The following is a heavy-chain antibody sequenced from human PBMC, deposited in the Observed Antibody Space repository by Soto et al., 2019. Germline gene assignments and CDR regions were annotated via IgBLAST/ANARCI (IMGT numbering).Heavy chain of an antibody. CDR1: GFTFSSYG. Sequence: QVQLVESGGGVVQPGRSLRLSCAASGFTFSSYGMHWVRQAPGKGLEWVAVISYDGSNKYYADSVKGRFTISRDNSKNTLYLQMNSLSAEDTAVYYCAKFSDRSSSWYADAFDIWGQGTMVTVSS. CDR2: ISYDGSNK. V-gene: IGHV3-30*18. CDR3: AKFSDRSSSWYADAFDI. J-gene: IGHJ3*02. D-gene: IGHD6-13*01.